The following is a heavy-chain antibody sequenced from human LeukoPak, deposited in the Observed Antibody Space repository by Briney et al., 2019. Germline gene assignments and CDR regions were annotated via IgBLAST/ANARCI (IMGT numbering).Heavy chain of an antibody. CDR3: ARDIKPIHYDFWSGSYTAPDY. V-gene: IGHV1-18*01. D-gene: IGHD3-3*01. Sequence: ASVKVSCKASGYTFINYGMSWVRQAPGQGLEWMGWISPYNGNTNYAQKIQGRVTMTTDTSTSTAYMELRSLRSDDTAVYYCARDIKPIHYDFWSGSYTAPDYWGQGTLVTVSS. CDR2: ISPYNGNT. J-gene: IGHJ4*02. CDR1: GYTFINYG.